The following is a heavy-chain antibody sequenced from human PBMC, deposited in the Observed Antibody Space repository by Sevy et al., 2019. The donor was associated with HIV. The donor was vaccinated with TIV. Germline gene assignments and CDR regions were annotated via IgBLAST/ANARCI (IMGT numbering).Heavy chain of an antibody. D-gene: IGHD1-1*01. CDR3: AKQDNWNDFPFDY. V-gene: IGHV3-30*18. J-gene: IGHJ4*02. CDR2: ISYDGSNT. CDR1: GFSFRNYG. Sequence: GGSLRLSCAASGFSFRNYGMHWVRQAPGKGLEWVAVISYDGSNTHYADSVKGRFTISRGNSKNTLFLQMSSLRAEDTAVYHCAKQDNWNDFPFDYWGQGILVTVSS.